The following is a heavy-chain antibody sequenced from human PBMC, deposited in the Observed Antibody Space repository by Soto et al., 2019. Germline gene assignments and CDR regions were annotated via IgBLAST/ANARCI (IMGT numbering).Heavy chain of an antibody. V-gene: IGHV3-7*01. CDR1: EFSFRSYW. J-gene: IGHJ4*02. Sequence: QPVGSLRLSCAVSEFSFRSYWMTWVRQAPGKGLEWVALINEDGGQKYYVDSVKGRFTISRDNAKDSLYMQMDSLRAEDTAVYFCARVGYYGWDFDHWGQGTQVTVSS. CDR2: INEDGGQK. D-gene: IGHD3-3*01. CDR3: ARVGYYGWDFDH.